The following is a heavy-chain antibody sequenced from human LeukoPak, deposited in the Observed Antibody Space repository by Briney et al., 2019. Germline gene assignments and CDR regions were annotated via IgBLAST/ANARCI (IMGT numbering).Heavy chain of an antibody. Sequence: PSETLSLTCTVSGGSISSYYWSWIRQPPGKGLEWIGYIYYSGSTNYNPSLKSRVTISVDTSKNQFSLKLSSVTAADTAVYYCARDRIAVAVRDWFDPWGQGTLVTVSS. D-gene: IGHD6-19*01. CDR3: ARDRIAVAVRDWFDP. V-gene: IGHV4-59*12. J-gene: IGHJ5*02. CDR2: IYYSGST. CDR1: GGSISSYY.